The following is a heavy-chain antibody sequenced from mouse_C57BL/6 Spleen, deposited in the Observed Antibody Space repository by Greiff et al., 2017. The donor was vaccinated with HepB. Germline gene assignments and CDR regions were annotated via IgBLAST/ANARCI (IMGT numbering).Heavy chain of an antibody. J-gene: IGHJ2*01. D-gene: IGHD4-1*02. Sequence: QVQLQQSGAELVKPGASVKLSCKASGYTFTSYWMQWVKQRPGQGLEWIGEIDPSDSYTNYNQKFKSKATLTVDKSSSTAYMQLSSLTSEDSAVYYCARSLNSYYFDYWGQGTTLTVSS. CDR1: GYTFTSYW. CDR3: ARSLNSYYFDY. V-gene: IGHV1-50*01. CDR2: IDPSDSYT.